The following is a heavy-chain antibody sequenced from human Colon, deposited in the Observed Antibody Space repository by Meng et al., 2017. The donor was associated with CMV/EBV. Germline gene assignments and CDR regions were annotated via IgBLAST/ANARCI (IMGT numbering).Heavy chain of an antibody. J-gene: IGHJ5*02. CDR2: VSDSGSTT. Sequence: GESLKISCAASGFTFSTYAMSWVRQAAGKGLEWLATVSDSGSTTYYADSVKGRFTISRDNSKNTLYLQMNSLRADDTAVYYCAKDRSAKTVAGSWGQGVVVTVSS. D-gene: IGHD4-23*01. V-gene: IGHV3-23*01. CDR1: GFTFSTYA. CDR3: AKDRSAKTVAGS.